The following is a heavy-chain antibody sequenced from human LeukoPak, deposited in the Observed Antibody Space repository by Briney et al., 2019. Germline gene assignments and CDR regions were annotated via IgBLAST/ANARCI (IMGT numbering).Heavy chain of an antibody. Sequence: GGSLRLSCAASGLTFSSFGMSWVRQAPGKGLEWVSHISGSGTTTYYADSVKGRFTISRDNSKNTLYLQMNSLRGDDTAVYYCARDYGDYGLDYWGQGALVTVAS. CDR3: ARDYGDYGLDY. J-gene: IGHJ4*02. CDR1: GLTFSSFG. D-gene: IGHD4-17*01. V-gene: IGHV3-23*01. CDR2: ISGSGTTT.